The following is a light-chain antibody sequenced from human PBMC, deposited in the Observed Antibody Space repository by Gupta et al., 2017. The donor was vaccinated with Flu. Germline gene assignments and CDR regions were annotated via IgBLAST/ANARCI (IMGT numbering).Light chain of an antibody. J-gene: IGKJ1*01. CDR1: QSISSY. CDR3: QQTDSTPQT. Sequence: DIQMTQSPSSLSASVGDRVTITCRASQSISSYLNWYQQKPGRAPNLLIYAAFNLQSGVPSRFSGSGSGTDFTLTISRLQPEDFATYYCQQTDSTPQTFGQGTKVEIK. CDR2: AAF. V-gene: IGKV1-39*01.